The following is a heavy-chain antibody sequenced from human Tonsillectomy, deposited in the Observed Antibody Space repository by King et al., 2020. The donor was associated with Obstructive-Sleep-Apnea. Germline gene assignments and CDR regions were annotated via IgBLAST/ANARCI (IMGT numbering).Heavy chain of an antibody. CDR1: GYTFTSYY. V-gene: IGHV1-46*01. CDR3: ARGIGGDIVVVVAATTLLRWLEMDV. CDR2: INPSGGST. J-gene: IGHJ6*02. Sequence: HVQLVESGAEVKKPGASVKVSCKASGYTFTSYYMHWVRQAPGQGLEWMGIINPSGGSTSYAQKFQGRVTMTRDTSTSTVYMELSSLRSEDTAVYYCARGIGGDIVVVVAATTLLRWLEMDVWGQGTTVTVSS. D-gene: IGHD2-15*01.